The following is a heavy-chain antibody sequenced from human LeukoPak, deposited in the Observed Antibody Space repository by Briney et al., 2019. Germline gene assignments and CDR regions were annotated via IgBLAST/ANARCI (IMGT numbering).Heavy chain of an antibody. D-gene: IGHD3-3*01. V-gene: IGHV4-59*01. CDR2: IYYSGST. CDR3: ARDSQSYYTRWFDP. J-gene: IGHJ5*02. CDR1: GGSLSSYY. Sequence: PSETLSLTCIVSGGSLSSYYWSWIRQPPGKGLEWIGYIYYSGSTNYNPSLKSRVTISVDTSKNQFSLKLSSVTAADTAVYYCARDSQSYYTRWFDPWGQGTLVTVSS.